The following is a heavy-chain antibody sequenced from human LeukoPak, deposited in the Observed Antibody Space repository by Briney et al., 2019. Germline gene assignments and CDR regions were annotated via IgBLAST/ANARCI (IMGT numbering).Heavy chain of an antibody. Sequence: GESLKISCKGSGYSFTSYWIGWVRQMPGKGLGWMGIIYPGDSDTRYSPSFQGQVTISADKSISTAYLQWSSLKASDTAMYYCARHRIEYSSSSPSIYYFDYWGQGTLVTVSS. CDR2: IYPGDSDT. D-gene: IGHD6-6*01. V-gene: IGHV5-51*01. CDR1: GYSFTSYW. CDR3: ARHRIEYSSSSPSIYYFDY. J-gene: IGHJ4*02.